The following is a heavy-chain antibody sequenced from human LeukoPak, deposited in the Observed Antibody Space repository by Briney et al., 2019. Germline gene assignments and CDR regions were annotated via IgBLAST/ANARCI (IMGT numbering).Heavy chain of an antibody. D-gene: IGHD3-10*01. CDR3: AKAGGGSGSYSHYYFDY. J-gene: IGHJ4*02. CDR1: GFTLTIDA. V-gene: IGHV3-23*01. CDR2: ISGSGGGT. Sequence: GRSLRPSCAASGFTLTIDAMSWVRQAPGKGLEWVSAISGSGGGTYYADSVKGRFTIPRDNSKNRLYLQLNSLRAEDTAVYYCAKAGGGSGSYSHYYFDYWGQGTLVTVSS.